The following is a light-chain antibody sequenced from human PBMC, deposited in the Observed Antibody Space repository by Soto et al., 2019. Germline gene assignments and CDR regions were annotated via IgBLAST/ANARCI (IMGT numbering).Light chain of an antibody. Sequence: DIQMTQSPSTLSGSVGDRVTLTCRASQTISSWLAWYQQTQGKAPKLLIYAASSLQSGVPSRFSGSGSGTDFTLPLSSLQPEDFETYYCQQSYSNPRTFGQGTKVDIK. CDR3: QQSYSNPRT. J-gene: IGKJ1*01. CDR1: QTISSW. CDR2: AAS. V-gene: IGKV1-39*01.